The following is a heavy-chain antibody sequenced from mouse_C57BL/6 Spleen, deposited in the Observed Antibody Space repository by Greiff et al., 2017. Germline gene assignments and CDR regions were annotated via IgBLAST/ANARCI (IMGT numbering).Heavy chain of an antibody. CDR3: ARGNYYGGFAY. Sequence: VQLQQSGAELVRPGSSVKLSCKASGYTFTSYWMHWVKQRPIQGLEWIGNIDPSDSETHYNQKFKDKATLTVDKSSSTAYMQLSSLTSEDSAVYYCARGNYYGGFAYWGQGTLVTVSA. J-gene: IGHJ3*01. V-gene: IGHV1-52*01. CDR2: IDPSDSET. CDR1: GYTFTSYW. D-gene: IGHD1-1*01.